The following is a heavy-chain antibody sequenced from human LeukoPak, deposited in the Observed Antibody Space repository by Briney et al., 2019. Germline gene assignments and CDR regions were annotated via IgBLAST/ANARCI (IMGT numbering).Heavy chain of an antibody. D-gene: IGHD6-19*01. CDR3: ARVGSAVAGTYNYYYMEV. CDR1: ARSTGVYY. V-gene: IGHV4-34*11. CDR2: IHYSGTT. Sequence: SQCLSLACPLDARSTGVYYWRWIRQPPGSGLEYIGYIHYSGTTNNHRSLGRGLTISLDTSKNQFSLKLRSVTAADTAVYYCARVGSAVAGTYNYYYMEVWGKGTTVTVS. J-gene: IGHJ6*03.